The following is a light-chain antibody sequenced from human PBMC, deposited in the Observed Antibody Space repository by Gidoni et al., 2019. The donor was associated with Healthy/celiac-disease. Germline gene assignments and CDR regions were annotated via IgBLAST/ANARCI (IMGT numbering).Light chain of an antibody. Sequence: SYDLTPPPPLSVSPGQTASITCSGDKLGDKYACWYQQKPGQSPVLVIYQDSKRPSGIPERFSGSNSGNTATLTISGTQAMDEADYYCQAWDSSNWVFGGGTKLTVL. J-gene: IGLJ3*02. V-gene: IGLV3-1*01. CDR1: KLGDKY. CDR2: QDS. CDR3: QAWDSSNWV.